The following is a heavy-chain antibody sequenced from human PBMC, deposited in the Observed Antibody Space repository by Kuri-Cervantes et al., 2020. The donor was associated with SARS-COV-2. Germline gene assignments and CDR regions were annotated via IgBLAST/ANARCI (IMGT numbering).Heavy chain of an antibody. CDR2: IRYDGSNK. Sequence: GESLKISCAASGFTFSSYGMHWVRQAPGKGLEWVAFIRYDGSNKYYADSVKGRFTISRDNAKNSLYLQMNSLKTEDTAVYYCTTVKLLWFGETNSPFDYWGQGTLVTVSS. V-gene: IGHV3-30*02. CDR3: TTVKLLWFGETNSPFDY. CDR1: GFTFSSYG. J-gene: IGHJ4*02. D-gene: IGHD3-10*01.